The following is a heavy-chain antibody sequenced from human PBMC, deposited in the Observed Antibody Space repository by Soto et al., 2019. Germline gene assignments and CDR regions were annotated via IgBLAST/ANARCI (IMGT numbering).Heavy chain of an antibody. CDR2: IYHSGST. CDR1: GGSISSSNW. CDR3: ARGHLFYYDSIGCYFDY. D-gene: IGHD3-22*01. V-gene: IGHV4-4*02. J-gene: IGHJ4*02. Sequence: QVQLQESGPGLVKPSGTLSLTCAVSGGSISSSNWWSWVRQPPGKGLEWIGDIYHSGSTNYNPSLKSRVTISVDKSKNQFSLKLSSVTAADTAVYYCARGHLFYYDSIGCYFDYWGQGTLVTVSS.